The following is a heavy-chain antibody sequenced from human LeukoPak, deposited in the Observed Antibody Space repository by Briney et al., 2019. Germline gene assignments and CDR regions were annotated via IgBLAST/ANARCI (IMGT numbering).Heavy chain of an antibody. CDR2: IYYSGST. CDR3: ARETTVVTPYFDY. J-gene: IGHJ4*02. V-gene: IGHV4-31*03. D-gene: IGHD4-23*01. Sequence: SETLSLTCTVSGGSISSSSYYWGWIRQPTGKGMEWIGYIYYSGSTYYNPSLKSRVTISVDTSKNQFSLKLSSVTAADTAVYYCARETTVVTPYFDYWGQGTLVTVSS. CDR1: GGSISSSSYY.